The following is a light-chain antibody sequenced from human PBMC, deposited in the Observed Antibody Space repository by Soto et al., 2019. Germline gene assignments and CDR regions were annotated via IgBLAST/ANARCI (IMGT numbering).Light chain of an antibody. V-gene: IGKV3-20*01. Sequence: IALAQSPSTLSLSPGERATLCRAAIQSVSSSYLAWYQQKPGQAPRLLIYGASSRATGIPDRFSGSGSGTDFTLTISRLEPEDFAVYSCKQYGSSPQTFGKGTKVDIK. CDR1: QSVSSSY. J-gene: IGKJ1*01. CDR3: KQYGSSPQT. CDR2: GAS.